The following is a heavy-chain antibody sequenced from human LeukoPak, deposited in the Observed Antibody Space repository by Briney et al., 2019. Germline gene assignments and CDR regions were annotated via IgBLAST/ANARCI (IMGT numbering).Heavy chain of an antibody. CDR1: GGPISSFY. D-gene: IGHD6-13*01. Sequence: SETLSLTCTVSGGPISSFYWTWIRQSPGKGLEWLGHIYFTGKTEYNPSLKSRLTISVDRSKNQVSLKLSSVTVADTAVYYCARQQQLDVWGQGTTVTVSS. J-gene: IGHJ6*02. CDR3: ARQQQLDV. CDR2: IYFTGKT. V-gene: IGHV4-59*08.